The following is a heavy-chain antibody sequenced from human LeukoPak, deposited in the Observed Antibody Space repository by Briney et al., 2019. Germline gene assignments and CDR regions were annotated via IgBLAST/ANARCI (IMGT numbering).Heavy chain of an antibody. CDR1: GGSISSGGYY. J-gene: IGHJ4*02. D-gene: IGHD4-11*01. CDR2: IYYSGST. CDR3: VRAPYSNYGIDY. Sequence: SQTLSLTCTVSGGSISSGGYYWSWIRQHPGKGLEWIGYIYYSGSTYYNPSLKSRVTISVDTSKNQFSLKLSSVTAADTAVYYCVRAPYSNYGIDYWGQGTLVTVSS. V-gene: IGHV4-31*03.